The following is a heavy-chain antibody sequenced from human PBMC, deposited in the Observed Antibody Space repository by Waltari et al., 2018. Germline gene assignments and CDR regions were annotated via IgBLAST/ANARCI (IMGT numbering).Heavy chain of an antibody. CDR1: GGSISSYY. D-gene: IGHD3-3*01. CDR2: IYYSGST. J-gene: IGHJ5*02. Sequence: QVQLQESGPGLVKPSETLSLTCTVSGGSISSYYWSWIRQPPGKGLAWIGYIYYSGSTNYNPSLKSRVTISVDTSKNQFSLKLSSVTAADTAVYYCARGYDFWSGCYGVRHNWFDPWGQGTLVTVSS. CDR3: ARGYDFWSGCYGVRHNWFDP. V-gene: IGHV4-59*01.